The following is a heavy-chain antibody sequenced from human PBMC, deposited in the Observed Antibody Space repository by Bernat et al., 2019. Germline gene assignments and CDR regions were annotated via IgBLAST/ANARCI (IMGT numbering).Heavy chain of an antibody. Sequence: QVQLQESGPGLVKPSETLSLTCAVSGYSISSGYYWGWIRQPPGKGLEWIGSIYHSGRTYYNPSLKSRVTIPVDTSKNQFSLKLSSVTAADTAVYYCARERFVVAAAGNPDDDWGQGSLITVSS. V-gene: IGHV4-38-2*02. CDR2: IYHSGRT. J-gene: IGHJ4*02. CDR3: ARERFVVAAAGNPDDD. D-gene: IGHD6-13*01. CDR1: GYSISSGYY.